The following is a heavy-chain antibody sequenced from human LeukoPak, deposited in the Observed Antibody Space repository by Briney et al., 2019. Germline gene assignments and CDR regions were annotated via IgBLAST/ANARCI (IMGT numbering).Heavy chain of an antibody. Sequence: GGSLRLSCAGSGFSFGTSWMTWFRQAPGKGLEWVANIKEDASETYYVDSVRGRFTISRDNAKRVVYLQMNSLRVEDTAVYYCARETSGPGYWGQGTLVTVSS. CDR1: GFSFGTSW. CDR3: ARETSGPGY. D-gene: IGHD6-25*01. V-gene: IGHV3-7*01. J-gene: IGHJ4*02. CDR2: IKEDASET.